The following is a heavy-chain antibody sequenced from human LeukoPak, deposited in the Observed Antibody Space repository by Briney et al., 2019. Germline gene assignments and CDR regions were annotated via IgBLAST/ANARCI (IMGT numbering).Heavy chain of an antibody. CDR3: ARDLKDY. CDR2: VNWNGSST. CDR1: GYTFSNYG. Sequence: SGGSLRLSCAASGYTFSNYGMSWVRQAPGKGLEWVSGVNWNGSSTGYADSVKGRFTISRDNAKNSLYLQMSSLRAEDTALYYCARDLKDYWGQGTLVTVSS. J-gene: IGHJ4*02. V-gene: IGHV3-20*04.